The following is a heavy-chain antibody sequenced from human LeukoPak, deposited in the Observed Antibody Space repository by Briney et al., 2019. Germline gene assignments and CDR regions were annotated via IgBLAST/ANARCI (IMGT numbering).Heavy chain of an antibody. CDR2: IYYSGST. Sequence: PSETLSLTCTVSGYSISTGYYWNWIRQPPGKGLEWIGYIYYSGSTNYNPSLKSRVTISVDTSKNQFSLNLTSVTAADTAVYYCARFTPQGYGWGGYNRFDPWGQGTLVTVSS. CDR1: GYSISTGYY. D-gene: IGHD3-16*01. V-gene: IGHV4-61*01. CDR3: ARFTPQGYGWGGYNRFDP. J-gene: IGHJ5*02.